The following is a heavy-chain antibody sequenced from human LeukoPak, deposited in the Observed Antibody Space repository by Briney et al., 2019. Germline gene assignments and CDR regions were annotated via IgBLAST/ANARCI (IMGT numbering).Heavy chain of an antibody. CDR1: GFTFSNYI. D-gene: IGHD3-10*01. V-gene: IGHV3-30*04. J-gene: IGHJ4*02. Sequence: HPGGSLRLSCAASGFTFSNYIMHWVRQAPGKGLDWVAVIIENGSNQYYADSVKGRFTISRDNSKNTLFLQMNSLRGDDTAIYFCARVQGGGYRTADYWGQGTLVTVSS. CDR2: IIENGSNQ. CDR3: ARVQGGGYRTADY.